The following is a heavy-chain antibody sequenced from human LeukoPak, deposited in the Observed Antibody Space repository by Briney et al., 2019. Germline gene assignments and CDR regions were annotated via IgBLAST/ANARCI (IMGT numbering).Heavy chain of an antibody. CDR1: GLTFDDSG. Sequence: GGSLRLSCAASGLTFDDSGMTWVRQAPGRGLEWVSGINWNGGSTGYADSVKGRFTISRDNAKNSLYLQMNSLRAEDTALYYCARSYYYYMDVWGKGTTVTVSS. V-gene: IGHV3-20*04. CDR3: ARSYYYYMDV. J-gene: IGHJ6*03. CDR2: INWNGGST.